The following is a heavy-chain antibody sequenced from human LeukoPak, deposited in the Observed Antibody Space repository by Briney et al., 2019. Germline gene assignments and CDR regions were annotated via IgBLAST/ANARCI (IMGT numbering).Heavy chain of an antibody. D-gene: IGHD7-27*01. Sequence: ASVKVSCKSSAYSFTGYYIHWVRQAPGQGLEWMGWINPNSGDTKYAQKFQGRVTMTRDTSINTAYMELSRLTSDDTAVYYCARDRRKLGIEVDYWGQGTLVTVSS. J-gene: IGHJ4*02. CDR2: INPNSGDT. V-gene: IGHV1-2*02. CDR1: AYSFTGYY. CDR3: ARDRRKLGIEVDY.